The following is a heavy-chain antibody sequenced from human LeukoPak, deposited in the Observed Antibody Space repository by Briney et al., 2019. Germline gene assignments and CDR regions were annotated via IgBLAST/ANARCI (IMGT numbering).Heavy chain of an antibody. J-gene: IGHJ6*03. CDR1: GFTFRTYA. CDR3: AKSPRGDTSGYDFYYYMDV. V-gene: IGHV3-23*01. D-gene: IGHD3-22*01. CDR2: ISGGGGTT. Sequence: GGSLRLSCAASGFTFRTYAMSWFRKAPGKGLEWVSGISGGGGTTYYADSVKGRFTISRDNSKNTLYLQMSSLRSEDTALYYCAKSPRGDTSGYDFYYYMDVWGKGTTVTVSS.